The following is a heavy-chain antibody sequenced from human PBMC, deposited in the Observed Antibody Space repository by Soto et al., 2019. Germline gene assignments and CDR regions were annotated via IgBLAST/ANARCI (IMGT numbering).Heavy chain of an antibody. D-gene: IGHD3-3*01. CDR3: AEGLTTFDY. Sequence: PGGSLRLSCAASGFTFSTYAMNWVRQAPGKGLEWVSAISGGGGSTYYADSVKGQFTISRDNSKDILFLQMSSLRAEDTAVYYCAEGLTTFDYWGQGTLVTVSS. CDR1: GFTFSTYA. J-gene: IGHJ4*02. CDR2: ISGGGGST. V-gene: IGHV3-23*01.